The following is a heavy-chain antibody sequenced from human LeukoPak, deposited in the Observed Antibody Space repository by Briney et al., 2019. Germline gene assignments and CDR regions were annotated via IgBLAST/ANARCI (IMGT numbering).Heavy chain of an antibody. V-gene: IGHV3-21*01. CDR1: GFTFSSYS. Sequence: GGSLRLSCAASGFTFSSYSMNWVRQAPGKGLEWVSSISRSSSYIYYADSVKGRLTISRDNAKNSLYLQMNSLRAEDTAVYYCARGGPWVNPDSYYYYMDVWGKGTTVTVSS. CDR3: ARGGPWVNPDSYYYYMDV. CDR2: ISRSSSYI. D-gene: IGHD1-14*01. J-gene: IGHJ6*03.